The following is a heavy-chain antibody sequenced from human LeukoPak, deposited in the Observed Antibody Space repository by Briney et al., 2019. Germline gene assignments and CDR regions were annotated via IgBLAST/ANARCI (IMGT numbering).Heavy chain of an antibody. V-gene: IGHV1-2*02. J-gene: IGHJ5*02. D-gene: IGHD3-10*01. Sequence: GASVKVSCKVSGYTLTELSMHWVRQAPGHGLEWMGWINPNSGDTYYLQKFRGRVTMTRASSISTAYMEVTSLTSDDTAMYYCARANQGEWFDPWGQGTLVTVSS. CDR2: INPNSGDT. CDR1: GYTLTELS. CDR3: ARANQGEWFDP.